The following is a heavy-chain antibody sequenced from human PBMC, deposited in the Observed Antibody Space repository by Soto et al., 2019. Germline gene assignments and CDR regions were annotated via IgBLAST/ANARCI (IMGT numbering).Heavy chain of an antibody. J-gene: IGHJ4*02. Sequence: PGGSLRLSCAASGFTFSGSAMHWVRQASEKGLEWVGRIRSKPNSYATEYAASVQGRFTISRDDSKNTAYLHMNNLKTEDTAVYYCARRGSSSGGRVYWGQGTLVTV. CDR3: ARRGSSSGGRVY. CDR2: IRSKPNSYAT. CDR1: GFTFSGSA. D-gene: IGHD6-6*01. V-gene: IGHV3-73*01.